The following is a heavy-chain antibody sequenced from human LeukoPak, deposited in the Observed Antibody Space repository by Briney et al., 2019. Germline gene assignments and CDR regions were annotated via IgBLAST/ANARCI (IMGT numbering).Heavy chain of an antibody. Sequence: SETLSLTCAVYGGSFSGYYWSWIRQPPGKGLEWIGYIYYSGSTNYNPSLKSRVTISVDTSKNQFSLKLSSVTAADTAVYYCAKDPYKVVVAAQGFDPWGQGTLVTVSS. J-gene: IGHJ5*02. CDR3: AKDPYKVVVAAQGFDP. D-gene: IGHD2-15*01. CDR1: GGSFSGYY. V-gene: IGHV4-59*01. CDR2: IYYSGST.